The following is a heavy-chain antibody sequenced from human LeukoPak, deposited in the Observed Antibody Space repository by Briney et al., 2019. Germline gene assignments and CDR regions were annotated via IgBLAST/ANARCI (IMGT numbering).Heavy chain of an antibody. CDR1: GYTFTNYA. Sequence: ASVKVSCKASGYTFTNYAMHWVRQAPGQGLEWMGWITPGGGTNYPQKFQGRVAITWDTSITTTYMDLSRLTSDDTAMYYCAREKVEGANWFDPWGQGTLATVFS. CDR2: ITPGGGT. CDR3: AREKVEGANWFDP. D-gene: IGHD2-15*01. V-gene: IGHV1-2*02. J-gene: IGHJ5*02.